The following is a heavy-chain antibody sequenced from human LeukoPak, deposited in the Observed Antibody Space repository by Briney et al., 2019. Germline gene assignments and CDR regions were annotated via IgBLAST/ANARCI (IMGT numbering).Heavy chain of an antibody. V-gene: IGHV3-30*02. CDR2: IRYDGSNK. D-gene: IGHD4-17*01. Sequence: PGRSLRLSCAASGFTFSTYGMHWVRQAPGKGLEWVAFIRYDGSNKYYVDSVKGRFTISRDNSKNTLYLQMNSLRAEDTAVYYRAKGATVTPDYYYYYMDVWGKGTTVTVSS. CDR1: GFTFSTYG. CDR3: AKGATVTPDYYYYYMDV. J-gene: IGHJ6*03.